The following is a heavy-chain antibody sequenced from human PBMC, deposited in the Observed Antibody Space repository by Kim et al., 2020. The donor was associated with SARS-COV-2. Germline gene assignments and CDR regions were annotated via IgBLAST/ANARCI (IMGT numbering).Heavy chain of an antibody. CDR2: INGGGNRK. D-gene: IGHD1-26*01. Sequence: GGSLRLSCAASGFTFSTYAMSWVRQAPGKGLEWVSAINGGGNRKYYADSVKGRFTISRDNSKNTLYLQMNSLRAEDTAAYYCAKEGGIVGTGDYWGQGTLVTVSS. V-gene: IGHV3-23*01. CDR1: GFTFSTYA. J-gene: IGHJ4*02. CDR3: AKEGGIVGTGDY.